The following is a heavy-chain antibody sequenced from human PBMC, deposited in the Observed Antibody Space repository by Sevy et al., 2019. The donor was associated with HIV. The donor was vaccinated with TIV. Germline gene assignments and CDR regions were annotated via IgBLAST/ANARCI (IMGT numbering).Heavy chain of an antibody. CDR3: AKDLTGRYTSSSGDFDY. CDR2: IRFDASTK. J-gene: IGHJ4*02. Sequence: GGSLRLSCAASGFTFTNYAMNWVRQAPGKGLEWVALIRFDASTKYYKDSVKGRFTVSRDNAKNILYLQMNSLRPEDTAVYYCAKDLTGRYTSSSGDFDYWGQGTLVTVSS. CDR1: GFTFTNYA. V-gene: IGHV3-30*02. D-gene: IGHD6-6*01.